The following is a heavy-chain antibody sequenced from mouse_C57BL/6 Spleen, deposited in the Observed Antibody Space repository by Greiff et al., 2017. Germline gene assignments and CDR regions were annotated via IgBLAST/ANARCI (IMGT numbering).Heavy chain of an antibody. Sequence: VEPGASVKLSCKASGYTFTSYDINWVKQRPGQGLEWIGWIYPRDGSTKYNEKFKGKATLTVDTSSSTAYMELHSLTSEDSAVYFCARYYYGNLYAMDYWGQGTSVTVSS. J-gene: IGHJ4*01. D-gene: IGHD2-1*01. CDR2: IYPRDGST. CDR3: ARYYYGNLYAMDY. CDR1: GYTFTSYD. V-gene: IGHV1-85*01.